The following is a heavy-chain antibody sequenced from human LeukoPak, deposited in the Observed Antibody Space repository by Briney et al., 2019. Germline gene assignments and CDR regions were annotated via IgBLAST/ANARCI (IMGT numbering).Heavy chain of an antibody. Sequence: SVKVSCKASGGTFSSYAISWVRQAPGQGFEWMGGIIPVFGTPNYAQKFQGRVTITADESTSTAYMELSSLRSEDTAVYYCAREHCSGGSCYSGSFDYWGQGTLVAVSS. CDR2: IIPVFGTP. CDR3: AREHCSGGSCYSGSFDY. V-gene: IGHV1-69*13. D-gene: IGHD2-15*01. J-gene: IGHJ4*02. CDR1: GGTFSSYA.